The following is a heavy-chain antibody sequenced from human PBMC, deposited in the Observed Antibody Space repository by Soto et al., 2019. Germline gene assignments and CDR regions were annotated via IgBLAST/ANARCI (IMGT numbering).Heavy chain of an antibody. CDR1: GFPFNVYT. CDR3: ARERGGGYQDY. V-gene: IGHV3-48*02. J-gene: IGHJ4*02. CDR2: ITNTGGTV. Sequence: EVQLVESGGGLVQPGGSLRLSCAASGFPFNVYTMNWVRQAPGKGLEWVSSITNTGGTVYYGDSVKGRFTISRDNAKNSVYLQMNSLRDADTAVYYCARERGGGYQDYWCQGTLVTVSA. D-gene: IGHD6-13*01.